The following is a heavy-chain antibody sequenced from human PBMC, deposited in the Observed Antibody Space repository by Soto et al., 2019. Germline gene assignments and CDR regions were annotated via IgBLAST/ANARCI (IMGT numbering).Heavy chain of an antibody. CDR1: GFTFSSYW. V-gene: IGHV3-74*01. D-gene: IGHD3-10*01. CDR2: INSDGSST. CDR3: ARERITMVRGVPYYYYGMDV. Sequence: PVGSLRLSYAASGFTFSSYWMRWVRQAAGEELVWVSRINSDGSSTSYADSVKGRFTISRDNAKNTLYLQMNSLRAEDTAVYYCARERITMVRGVPYYYYGMDVWGQGTTVTVSS. J-gene: IGHJ6*02.